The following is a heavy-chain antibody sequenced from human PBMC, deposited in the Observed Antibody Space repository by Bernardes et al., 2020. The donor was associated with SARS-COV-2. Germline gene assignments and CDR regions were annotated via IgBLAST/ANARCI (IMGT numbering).Heavy chain of an antibody. V-gene: IGHV4-39*01. Sequence: SQTLSLTCTVSGASISSSNYYWGWIRQPPGQGLEWIGSISSSGSSYYNPSLQSRVSQSTDTSKNQFSLRLSFVTAADTAVYYCAGSACGIDCYIGGLRSWDYGMDVWGQGTTVTVSS. D-gene: IGHD2-21*02. CDR1: GASISSSNYY. J-gene: IGHJ6*02. CDR2: ISSSGSS. CDR3: AGSACGIDCYIGGLRSWDYGMDV.